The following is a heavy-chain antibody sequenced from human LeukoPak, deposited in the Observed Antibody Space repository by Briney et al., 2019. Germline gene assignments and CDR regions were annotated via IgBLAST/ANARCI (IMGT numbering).Heavy chain of an antibody. J-gene: IGHJ4*02. CDR1: GFTFGDYA. CDR3: AKDIGLNILVNPFDY. D-gene: IGHD1-26*01. CDR2: ISWNTGNI. Sequence: PTGGSLRLSCAASGFTFGDYAMHWVRQAPGKGLEWVSGISWNTGNIGYADSVKGRFTISRDNAKNSLYLQMNSLRAEDTALYYCAKDIGLNILVNPFDYWGQGTLVTVPS. V-gene: IGHV3-9*01.